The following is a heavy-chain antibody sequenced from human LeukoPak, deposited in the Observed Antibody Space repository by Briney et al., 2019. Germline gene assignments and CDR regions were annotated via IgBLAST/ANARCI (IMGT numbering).Heavy chain of an antibody. D-gene: IGHD2-21*01. CDR3: TIQVIPSDKWFDP. CDR1: GLLFGDYA. J-gene: IGHJ5*02. V-gene: IGHV3-49*04. Sequence: GGSLRLSCTASGLLFGDYAMTWVRQAPGKGLEWVGFIRSKPYGGTAYYAASVKGRFAISRDDSITIAYLDMNGLKSEDTGVYHCTIQVIPSDKWFDPWGQGTPVTVSS. CDR2: IRSKPYGGTA.